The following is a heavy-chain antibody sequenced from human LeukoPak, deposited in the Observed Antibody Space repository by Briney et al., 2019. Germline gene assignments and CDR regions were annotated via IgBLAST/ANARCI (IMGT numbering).Heavy chain of an antibody. CDR1: GFTFSSYW. J-gene: IGHJ4*02. CDR2: IKQDASER. Sequence: GGSLRLSCAASGFTFSSYWMTWVRQAPGKGLEWVANIKQDASERYYVDSVKGRFTISRDNAENSLYLQMNSLRAEDTAVYYCATPTAGTWHFDYWGQGTLVTVSS. CDR3: ATPTAGTWHFDY. V-gene: IGHV3-7*01. D-gene: IGHD1-1*01.